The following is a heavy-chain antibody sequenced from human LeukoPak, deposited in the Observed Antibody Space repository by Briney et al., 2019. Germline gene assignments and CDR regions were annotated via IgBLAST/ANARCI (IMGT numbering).Heavy chain of an antibody. Sequence: PGESLKISCKGSGYSFTSYWIGWVRHMPGKGLEWMGIIYPGDSDTRYSPSFQGQVTISADKSISTAYLQWSSLKASDTAMYYCARQNFWSGYYTPPYYYYYYMDVWGKGTTVTVSS. V-gene: IGHV5-51*01. CDR2: IYPGDSDT. D-gene: IGHD3-3*01. CDR1: GYSFTSYW. J-gene: IGHJ6*03. CDR3: ARQNFWSGYYTPPYYYYYYMDV.